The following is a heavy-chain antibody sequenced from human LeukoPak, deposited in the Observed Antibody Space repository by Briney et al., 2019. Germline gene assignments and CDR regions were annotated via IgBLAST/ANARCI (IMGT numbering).Heavy chain of an antibody. Sequence: VASVKVSCKASGGTFSSYAISWLRQAPGQGLEWMGGIIPIFGTANYAQKFQGRVTITTDESTSTAYMELSSLRSEDTAVYYCARANYYDSSGYFLFDYWGQGTLVTVSS. CDR2: IIPIFGTA. D-gene: IGHD3-22*01. CDR3: ARANYYDSSGYFLFDY. J-gene: IGHJ4*02. V-gene: IGHV1-69*05. CDR1: GGTFSSYA.